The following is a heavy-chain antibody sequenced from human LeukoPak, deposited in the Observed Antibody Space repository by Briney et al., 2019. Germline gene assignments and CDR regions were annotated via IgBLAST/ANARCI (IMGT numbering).Heavy chain of an antibody. CDR2: IYYGGST. Sequence: PSETLSLTCTVSGDSMTSSNHSWVWIRQPPGKGLEWIGSIYYGGSTYYNPSLNSRVTISPDTTKNQFSLKVNTVTAADTAVYHCARRSHCTGDSCYPVWGQGTTVTVSS. CDR3: ARRSHCTGDSCYPV. D-gene: IGHD2-15*01. CDR1: GDSMTSSNHS. J-gene: IGHJ6*02. V-gene: IGHV4-39*01.